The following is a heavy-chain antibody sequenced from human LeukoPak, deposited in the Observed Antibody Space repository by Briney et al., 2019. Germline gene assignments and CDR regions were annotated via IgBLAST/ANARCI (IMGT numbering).Heavy chain of an antibody. J-gene: IGHJ4*02. CDR3: ARDLREFARRFDY. CDR1: GGSISSSSYY. D-gene: IGHD3-10*01. CDR2: IYYSGST. V-gene: IGHV4-39*02. Sequence: SETLSLTCTVSGGSISSSSYYWGWIRQPPGKGLEWIGSIYYSGSTYYNPSLKSRVTISVDTSKNQFSLKLSSVTAADTAVYYCARDLREFARRFDYWGQGTLVTVSS.